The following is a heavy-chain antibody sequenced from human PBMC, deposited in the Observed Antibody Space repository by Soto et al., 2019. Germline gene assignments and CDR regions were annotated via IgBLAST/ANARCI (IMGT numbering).Heavy chain of an antibody. D-gene: IGHD3-3*01. CDR3: ARPGGRGYVDGFDI. Sequence: QAHLVQSGAEVKKPGASVTDSCKASGYTFVDYGLNWVRQAPGQGLEWMGWIGVYNGHTNYAQNLQGRVTMTADTSTSTAYIELRSLRSDDTAVYYCARPGGRGYVDGFDILGVGTMVTFSS. CDR2: IGVYNGHT. J-gene: IGHJ3*02. V-gene: IGHV1-18*01. CDR1: GYTFVDYG.